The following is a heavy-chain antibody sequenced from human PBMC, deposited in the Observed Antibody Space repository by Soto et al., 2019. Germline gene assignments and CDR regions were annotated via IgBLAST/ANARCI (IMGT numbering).Heavy chain of an antibody. V-gene: IGHV3-23*01. CDR2: ISGSGGST. D-gene: IGHD1-26*01. Sequence: GGSLRLSCAASGFTFSKYALTWVRQAPGKGLEWVSVISGSGGSTYFADSVKGRFTISRDNSKNTMYLQMSSLRAEDTAVYYCARDPSIVGADGEEYYYYYGMDVWGQGTTVTVSS. CDR1: GFTFSKYA. J-gene: IGHJ6*02. CDR3: ARDPSIVGADGEEYYYYYGMDV.